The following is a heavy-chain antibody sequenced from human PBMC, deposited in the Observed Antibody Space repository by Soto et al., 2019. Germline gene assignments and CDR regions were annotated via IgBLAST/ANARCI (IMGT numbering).Heavy chain of an antibody. Sequence: SVTVSCTASGSTFTSYGISWVRQTPRQGLEWMGWISAYNGNTNYAQKLQGRVTMTTDTSTSTAYMELRSLRSDDTAVYYCARDPYYYDSSGYYYEDYYYGMDVWGQGITVNVA. J-gene: IGHJ6*02. CDR1: GSTFTSYG. D-gene: IGHD3-22*01. V-gene: IGHV1-18*01. CDR2: ISAYNGNT. CDR3: ARDPYYYDSSGYYYEDYYYGMDV.